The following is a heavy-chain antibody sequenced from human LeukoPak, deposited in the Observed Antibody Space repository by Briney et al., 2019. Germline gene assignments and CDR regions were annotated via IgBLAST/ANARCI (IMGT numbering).Heavy chain of an antibody. CDR3: AKVGIDYYGSGSLYYFDY. J-gene: IGHJ4*02. D-gene: IGHD3-10*01. CDR2: IRYDGSNK. CDR1: GFTFSSYG. Sequence: GGSLRLSCAASGFTFSSYGMHWVRQAPGKGLEWVAFIRYDGSNKYYADSVKGRFTISRDNSKNTLYLQMNSLRAEDTAVYYCAKVGIDYYGSGSLYYFDYWGQGTLVTVSS. V-gene: IGHV3-30*02.